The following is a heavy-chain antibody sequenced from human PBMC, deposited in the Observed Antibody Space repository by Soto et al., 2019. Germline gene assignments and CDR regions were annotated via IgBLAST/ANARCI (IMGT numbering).Heavy chain of an antibody. Sequence: GGSLRLSCEASGFTFSGFDMHWVRQPTGKGLEWVSSIGTAGDTYYAVSVKGRFTVSRDNAKNSLSLQMNSLRAGDMAVYFCAKSQEIGTHFFDSWGQGTQVTVSS. CDR2: IGTAGDT. J-gene: IGHJ4*02. V-gene: IGHV3-13*01. CDR1: GFTFSGFD. CDR3: AKSQEIGTHFFDS. D-gene: IGHD6-13*01.